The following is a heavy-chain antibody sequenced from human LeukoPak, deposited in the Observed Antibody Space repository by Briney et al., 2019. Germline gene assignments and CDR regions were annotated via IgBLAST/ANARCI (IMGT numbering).Heavy chain of an antibody. V-gene: IGHV3-23*01. J-gene: IGHJ4*02. CDR1: GFTFSSYA. CDR3: AKDGLWFGESQYYFDY. CDR2: ISGSGGST. D-gene: IGHD3-10*01. Sequence: GGSLRLSCAASGFTFSSYAMSWVRQAPGKGLGWVSAISGSGGSTYYADSVKGRFTISRDNSKNTLYLQMNSLRAEDTAVYYCAKDGLWFGESQYYFDYWGQGTLVTVSS.